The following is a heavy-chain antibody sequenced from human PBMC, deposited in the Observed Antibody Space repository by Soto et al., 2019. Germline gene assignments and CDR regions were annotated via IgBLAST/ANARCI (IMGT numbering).Heavy chain of an antibody. D-gene: IGHD2-15*01. V-gene: IGHV3-30*03. J-gene: IGHJ4*02. Sequence: QVQLVESGGGVVQPGGSLRLSCAASGFTFSSYGMQWVRQSPGEGLEWVAIMAHDGTNQYYGDSVKGRFTISRDNSKNTLYLQMDSLRPEDPSVYYCARSSGGSSYYPPDYWGQGTLVTVSS. CDR1: GFTFSSYG. CDR2: MAHDGTNQ. CDR3: ARSSGGSSYYPPDY.